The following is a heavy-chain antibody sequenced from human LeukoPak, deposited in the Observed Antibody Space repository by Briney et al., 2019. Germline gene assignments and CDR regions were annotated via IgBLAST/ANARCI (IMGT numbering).Heavy chain of an antibody. CDR3: AGSDIVVVPAAQSHDAFDI. CDR2: ISAYNGNT. CDR1: GYTFTSYG. Sequence: GASVKVSCKASGYTFTSYGISWVRQAPGQGLEWMGWISAYNGNTNYAQKFQGWVTMTRDTSISTAYMELSRLRSDDTAVYYCAGSDIVVVPAAQSHDAFDIWGQGTMVTVSS. J-gene: IGHJ3*02. D-gene: IGHD2-2*01. V-gene: IGHV1-18*01.